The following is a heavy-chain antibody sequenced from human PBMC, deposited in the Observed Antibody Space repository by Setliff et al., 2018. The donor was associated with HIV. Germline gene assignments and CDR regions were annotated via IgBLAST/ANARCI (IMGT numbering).Heavy chain of an antibody. Sequence: SETLSLTCTVSGGSISSSWWGWIRQPPGKGLEWIGYIYYSGTTNYNPSLKSRVTMSVDTSKNQFSLKLNSVTALDTAVYYCARTRGYTYGYIDSWAQGTLVTVSS. J-gene: IGHJ4*02. CDR3: ARTRGYTYGYIDS. CDR1: GGSISSSW. V-gene: IGHV4-28*06. D-gene: IGHD5-18*01. CDR2: IYYSGTT.